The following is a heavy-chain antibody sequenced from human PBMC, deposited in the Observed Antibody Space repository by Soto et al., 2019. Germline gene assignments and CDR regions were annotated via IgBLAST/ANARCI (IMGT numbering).Heavy chain of an antibody. V-gene: IGHV3-23*01. CDR2: LSPNGETT. D-gene: IGHD1-26*01. Sequence: EEQLLESGGGLVQPGGSLRLSCAASGFTFSAYAMTWVRQAPGGGLEWVSSLSPNGETTYYADSVTGRFTVSRDNSRDSLYLQMDSLRAEDTAIYFCVKSGGFSGSYHFIYWGQGTLVTVSS. J-gene: IGHJ4*02. CDR1: GFTFSAYA. CDR3: VKSGGFSGSYHFIY.